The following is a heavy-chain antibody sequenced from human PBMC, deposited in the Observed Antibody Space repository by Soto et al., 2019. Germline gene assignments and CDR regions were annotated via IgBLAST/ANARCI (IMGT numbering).Heavy chain of an antibody. CDR3: ARGYCSGGSCYFDGGVVDY. D-gene: IGHD2-15*01. V-gene: IGHV4-39*01. Sequence: SETLSLTCTVSGGSISSSSYYWGWIRQPPGKGLEWIGSIYYSGSTYYNPSLKSRVTISVDTSKNQFSLKLSSVTAADTAVYYCARGYCSGGSCYFDGGVVDYWGQGTLVTVSS. CDR1: GGSISSSSYY. J-gene: IGHJ4*02. CDR2: IYYSGST.